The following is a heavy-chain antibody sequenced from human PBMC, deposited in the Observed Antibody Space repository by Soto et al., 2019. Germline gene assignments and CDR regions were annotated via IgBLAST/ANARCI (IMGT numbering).Heavy chain of an antibody. CDR3: ARWVEVSLDYFDS. V-gene: IGHV4-59*12. CDR1: GGSISSYY. J-gene: IGHJ4*02. D-gene: IGHD2-15*01. CDR2: IYYSGRT. Sequence: PSETLSLTCTVSGGSISSYYWSWIRQPPGKGLEWIGHIYYSGRTYYNPSLKSRVTISVDTSKNQFSLNLSSVTAADTAVYYCARWVEVSLDYFDSWGQGTPVTVSS.